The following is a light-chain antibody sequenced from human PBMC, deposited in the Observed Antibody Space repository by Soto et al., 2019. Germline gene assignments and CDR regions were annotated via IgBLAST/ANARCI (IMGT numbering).Light chain of an antibody. Sequence: QSVLTQPPSVSGAPGQRVTISCTGGASNIGANYDVHWYQQLPGTAPKLLIYGTSNRPSGVPDRFSGFKSGTSASLAITGLQAEDEAHYFCQSYDFTLGAFWVFGGGTKVTVL. CDR3: QSYDFTLGAFWV. CDR2: GTS. V-gene: IGLV1-40*01. CDR1: ASNIGANYD. J-gene: IGLJ3*02.